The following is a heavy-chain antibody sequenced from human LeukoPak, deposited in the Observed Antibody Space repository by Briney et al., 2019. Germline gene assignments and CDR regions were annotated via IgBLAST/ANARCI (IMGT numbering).Heavy chain of an antibody. J-gene: IGHJ4*02. V-gene: IGHV3-53*01. Sequence: GGSLRPSCAASGFSVSSSYMSWVRQAPGKGLEWVSVIYDGGSTYYADSVKGRFTISRDNSKNTLYLQMNSLRAEDTAVYYCASLGYFDYWGQGTLVTVSS. CDR3: ASLGYFDY. CDR1: GFSVSSSY. CDR2: IYDGGST.